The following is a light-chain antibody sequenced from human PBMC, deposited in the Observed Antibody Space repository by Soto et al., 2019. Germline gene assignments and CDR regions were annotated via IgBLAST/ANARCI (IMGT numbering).Light chain of an antibody. Sequence: DIQLTHSPSFLSASVGDTVTITCRASQGISSYLAWYQQKPGKAPKLLIYDASNLETGVPSTFSGSGSGTEFTPTISSLQPEDFAVYYCQHYNNWPPWTCGQGTKVDIK. CDR2: DAS. J-gene: IGKJ1*01. V-gene: IGKV1-9*01. CDR1: QGISSY. CDR3: QHYNNWPPWT.